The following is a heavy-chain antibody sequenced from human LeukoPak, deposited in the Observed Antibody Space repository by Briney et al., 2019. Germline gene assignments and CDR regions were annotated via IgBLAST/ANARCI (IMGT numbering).Heavy chain of an antibody. D-gene: IGHD3-10*01. CDR1: GFTFSSYA. Sequence: GGSLRLSCAASGFTFSSYAMSWVRQAPGKGLEWVSAISGSGGSTYYADSVKGRFTISRDNSKNTLYLQMNSLRAEDTAVYYCARPIRYYFGSGSLGSKNPDDAFDIWGQGTMVTVSS. J-gene: IGHJ3*02. CDR2: ISGSGGST. V-gene: IGHV3-23*01. CDR3: ARPIRYYFGSGSLGSKNPDDAFDI.